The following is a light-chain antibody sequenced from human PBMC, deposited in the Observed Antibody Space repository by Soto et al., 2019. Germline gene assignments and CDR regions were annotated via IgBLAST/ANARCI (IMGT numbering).Light chain of an antibody. CDR3: CSYAGTSYV. CDR2: EVN. CDR1: SSDVGSYDA. J-gene: IGLJ1*01. Sequence: QSVLTQPASVSGSPGQSITTSCTGTSSDVGSYDAVSWYQHHPGKVPKLMIYEVNKRPSGVSYRFSGSKSGNTASLTISGLQAEDEADYYCCSYAGTSYVFGSGTKVTVL. V-gene: IGLV2-23*02.